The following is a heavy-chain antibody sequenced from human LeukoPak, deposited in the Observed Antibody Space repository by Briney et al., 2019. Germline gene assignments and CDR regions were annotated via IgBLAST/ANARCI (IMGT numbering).Heavy chain of an antibody. CDR3: AKDSGYYYDSRNYYYYYMDV. D-gene: IGHD3-22*01. V-gene: IGHV4-31*03. CDR1: GASVSSGAYY. J-gene: IGHJ6*03. Sequence: SETLSLTCTVSGASVSSGAYYWNWIRQHPGKGLEWIGYIYYSVSTYYNPSLKSRVTISVDTSKNQFSLKLSSVTAADTAVYYCAKDSGYYYDSRNYYYYYMDVWGKGTTVTDSS. CDR2: IYYSVST.